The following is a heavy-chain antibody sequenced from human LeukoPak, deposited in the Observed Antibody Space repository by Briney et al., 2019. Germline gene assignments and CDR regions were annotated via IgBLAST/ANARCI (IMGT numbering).Heavy chain of an antibody. CDR1: GDFISSGHYY. CDR2: IYISGST. J-gene: IGHJ4*02. V-gene: IGHV4-61*02. Sequence: SETLSLTCTVSGDFISSGHYYWNWIRQPAGKGLEWIGRIYISGSTNYNPSLKSRVTMSVDTSKHQFSLKVTSVTAADTAVYYCAREVAVSDTSPHYFDHWGQGTLVTVSS. CDR3: AREVAVSDTSPHYFDH. D-gene: IGHD6-19*01.